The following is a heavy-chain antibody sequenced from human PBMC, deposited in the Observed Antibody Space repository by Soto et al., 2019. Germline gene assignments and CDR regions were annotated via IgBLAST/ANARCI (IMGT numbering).Heavy chain of an antibody. CDR1: GYSFTTYW. CDR3: ARQGITGTPGYGMDV. CDR2: IDPSDSYT. D-gene: IGHD1-20*01. J-gene: IGHJ6*02. Sequence: GESLKISCKGSGYSFTTYWISLVRQMPGKGLEWMGRIDPSDSYTNYSPSFQGHVTISADKSISTAYLQWSSLKASDTAMYYCARQGITGTPGYGMDVWGQGTTVTVSS. V-gene: IGHV5-10-1*01.